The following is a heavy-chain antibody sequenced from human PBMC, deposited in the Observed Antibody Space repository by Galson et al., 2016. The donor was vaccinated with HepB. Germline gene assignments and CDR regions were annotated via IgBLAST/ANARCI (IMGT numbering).Heavy chain of an antibody. CDR1: GGSISDDDYY. CDR3: ARHLRGGYGMDV. J-gene: IGHJ6*02. Sequence: TLSLTCTISGGSISDDDYYWSWIRQSPGKGLQWIGYVYNSGNTFYNPSLESRVTLSLDTSKNQFSLKLLFVTAADTAVYYCARHLRGGYGMDVWGQGTTVTVSS. V-gene: IGHV4-30-4*01. CDR2: VYNSGNT. D-gene: IGHD3-10*01.